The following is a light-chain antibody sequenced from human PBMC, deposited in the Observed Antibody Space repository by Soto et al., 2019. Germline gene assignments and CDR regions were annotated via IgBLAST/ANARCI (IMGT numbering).Light chain of an antibody. V-gene: IGKV4-1*01. Sequence: IVMTQSPDSLAVSLGERATINCKSTQSLFYSSNNKAYLAWYRQKPGQPPKLLISWASSRESGVPDRFTGSGSGTDFTLTISSLQAEDVAVYYCQQYFTVPLTFGEGTKVEIK. CDR2: WAS. CDR3: QQYFTVPLT. J-gene: IGKJ4*01. CDR1: QSLFYSSNNKAY.